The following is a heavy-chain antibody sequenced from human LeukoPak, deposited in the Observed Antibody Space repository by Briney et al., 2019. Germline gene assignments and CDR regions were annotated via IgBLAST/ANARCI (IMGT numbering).Heavy chain of an antibody. CDR1: GYTFTDYY. V-gene: IGHV1-2*02. D-gene: IGHD2-2*01. CDR3: ARANFPYCSSSTCLFDY. Sequence: ASVKVSCKASGYTFTDYYMHWVRQAPGQGFEWMGWINPNDGDTNYAQKFQGRVTMTRDTSISTAHMEVSRLRSDDTAVYYCARANFPYCSSSTCLFDYWGQGTLVPV. J-gene: IGHJ4*02. CDR2: INPNDGDT.